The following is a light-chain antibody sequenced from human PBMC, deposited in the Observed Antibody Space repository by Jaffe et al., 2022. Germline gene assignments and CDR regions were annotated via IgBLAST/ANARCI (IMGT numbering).Light chain of an antibody. V-gene: IGLV2-8*01. CDR2: EVS. Sequence: QSALTQPPSASGSPGQSVTISCTGTSSDVGGYNYVSWYQQHPGKAPKLMIYEVSKRPSGVPDRFSGSKSGNTASLIVSGLQAEDEADYYCSSYAGSNNVLFGGGTKLTVL. CDR3: SSYAGSNNVL. J-gene: IGLJ2*01. CDR1: SSDVGGYNY.